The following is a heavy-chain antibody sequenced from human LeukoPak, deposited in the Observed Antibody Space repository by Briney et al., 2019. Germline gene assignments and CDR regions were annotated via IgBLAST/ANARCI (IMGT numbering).Heavy chain of an antibody. V-gene: IGHV1-46*01. CDR1: GYTFTSYY. J-gene: IGHJ4*02. D-gene: IGHD3-10*01. Sequence: ASVKVSCKASGYTFTSYYMHWVRQAPGQGLEWMGIINPSGGSTNYAQKFQGRVTMTGDTYTRTVYMELSSLRSEDTAVYYCARDYYGSGSSPDFWGQGTLVTVSS. CDR3: ARDYYGSGSSPDF. CDR2: INPSGGST.